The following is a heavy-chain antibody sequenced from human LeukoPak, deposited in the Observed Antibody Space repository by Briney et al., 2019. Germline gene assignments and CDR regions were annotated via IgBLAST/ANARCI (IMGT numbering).Heavy chain of an antibody. J-gene: IGHJ4*02. CDR3: ARGGGGNFDY. D-gene: IGHD3-16*01. CDR1: GGSISSGGYY. CDR2: IYYSGST. V-gene: IGHV4-31*03. Sequence: SETLSLTCTVSGGSISSGGYYWSWIRQHPGKGLEWIGYIYYSGSTYYNPSFKSRVTISGDTSKNQFSLKLSSVTAADTAVYYCARGGGGNFDYWGQGTLVTVSS.